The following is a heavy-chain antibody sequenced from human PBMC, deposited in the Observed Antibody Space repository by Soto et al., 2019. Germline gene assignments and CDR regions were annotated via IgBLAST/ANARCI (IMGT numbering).Heavy chain of an antibody. Sequence: GGSLRLSCAASGFTVSSHAMSWVRQAPGKGLEWVSSISGSGDGTYYGDSVKGRFTISRDSSSSTLYLQMNNLRGEDTAVYFCTKSRRSILMVYGFGGMDVWGQGTTVTVSS. CDR3: TKSRRSILMVYGFGGMDV. D-gene: IGHD2-8*01. J-gene: IGHJ6*02. V-gene: IGHV3-23*01. CDR1: GFTVSSHA. CDR2: ISGSGDGT.